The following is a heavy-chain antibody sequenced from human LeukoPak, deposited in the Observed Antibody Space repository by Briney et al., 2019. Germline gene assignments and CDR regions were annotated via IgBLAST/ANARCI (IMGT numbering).Heavy chain of an antibody. Sequence: GGSLRPSCAASGFTFDDYGMSWVRQAPGKGLEWVSGINWNGGSTGYADSVRGRFTISSDNAKNSLYLQMNSLRAEDTALYYCARVGGHQQLVAYYFDYWGQGTLVTVSS. J-gene: IGHJ4*02. CDR1: GFTFDDYG. CDR2: INWNGGST. V-gene: IGHV3-20*04. CDR3: ARVGGHQQLVAYYFDY. D-gene: IGHD6-13*01.